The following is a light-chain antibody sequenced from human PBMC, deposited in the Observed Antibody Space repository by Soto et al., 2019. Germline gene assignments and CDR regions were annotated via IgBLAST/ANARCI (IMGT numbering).Light chain of an antibody. V-gene: IGLV2-14*01. CDR2: DVS. J-gene: IGLJ2*01. CDR3: SSYTSSSHVV. CDR1: SSDVGGYRY. Sequence: QSVLTQPASVSGSPGQSITISCTGTSSDVGGYRYVSWYQQHPGKAPKLMIYDVSNRPSGVSNRFSGSKSGNTASLTISGLQAEDEAAYYCSSYTSSSHVVFGGGTKVTVL.